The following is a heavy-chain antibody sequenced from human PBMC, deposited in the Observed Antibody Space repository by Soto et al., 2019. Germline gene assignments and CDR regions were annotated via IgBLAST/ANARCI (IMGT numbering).Heavy chain of an antibody. CDR2: IKHDTSEA. V-gene: IGHV3-7*03. Sequence: PGGSLRLSCAASGFTFIGYWMSLFRHSPVKGREWVVNIKHDTSEAHYADSVKGRFTITRDNIKNFLFLQMNGLRSDDTASYYCARDGVLFAGPYRPSRFDYWGLGTLVTVSS. D-gene: IGHD3-16*02. CDR3: ARDGVLFAGPYRPSRFDY. J-gene: IGHJ4*02. CDR1: GFTFIGYW.